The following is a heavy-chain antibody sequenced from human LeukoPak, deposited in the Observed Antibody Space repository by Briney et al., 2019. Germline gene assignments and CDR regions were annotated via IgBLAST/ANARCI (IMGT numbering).Heavy chain of an antibody. J-gene: IGHJ4*02. Sequence: SETLSLTCTVSGGSISSSSYYWGWIRQPPGKGLEWIGSIYYSGSTYYNPSLKSRVTISVDTSKNQFSLKLSSVTAADTAVYYCARGTMWYFDYWGQGTLVTVSS. CDR2: IYYSGST. CDR3: ARGTMWYFDY. CDR1: GGSISSSSYY. V-gene: IGHV4-39*07. D-gene: IGHD3-10*02.